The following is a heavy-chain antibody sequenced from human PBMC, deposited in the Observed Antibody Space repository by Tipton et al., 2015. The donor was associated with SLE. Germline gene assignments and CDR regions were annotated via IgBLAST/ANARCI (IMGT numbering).Heavy chain of an antibody. J-gene: IGHJ5*02. CDR3: AIRPMGVDP. CDR1: GFTFRNFD. CDR2: ISGSGTDT. V-gene: IGHV3-23*01. Sequence: SLRLSCAASGFTFRNFDITWVRQAPGRGLECASTISGSGTDTYYADSVKGRFTISRDNSKNMLYLQLNSLRAEDTAVYYCAIRPMGVDPWGQGTLVTVSS. D-gene: IGHD2-8*01.